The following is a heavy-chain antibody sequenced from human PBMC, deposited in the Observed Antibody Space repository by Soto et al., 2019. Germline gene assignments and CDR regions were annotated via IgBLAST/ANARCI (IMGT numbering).Heavy chain of an antibody. D-gene: IGHD1-1*01. CDR1: GFTVSGKKY. V-gene: IGHV3-53*01. Sequence: PVESLKISCAAFGFTVSGKKYVAWVRQAPGKGLEWVSALYDLDGTYYADSVKGRFTTSSDSSRTTVYLQMNSLRPDDTAVYSCATWHLQEHAYDIWGQGTM. J-gene: IGHJ3*02. CDR2: LYDLDGT. CDR3: ATWHLQEHAYDI.